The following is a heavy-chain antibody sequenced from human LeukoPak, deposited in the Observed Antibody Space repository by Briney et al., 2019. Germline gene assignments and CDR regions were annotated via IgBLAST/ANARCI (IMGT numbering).Heavy chain of an antibody. V-gene: IGHV3-23*01. Sequence: PGGSLRLSRAASGFTFSSYAMSWVRQAPGKGLEWVSAISGSGGSTYYADSVKGRFTISRDNSKNTLYLQMNSLRAEDTAVYYCAKGQWELAAGDYFDYWGQGTLVTVSS. CDR2: ISGSGGST. CDR3: AKGQWELAAGDYFDY. J-gene: IGHJ4*02. D-gene: IGHD1-26*01. CDR1: GFTFSSYA.